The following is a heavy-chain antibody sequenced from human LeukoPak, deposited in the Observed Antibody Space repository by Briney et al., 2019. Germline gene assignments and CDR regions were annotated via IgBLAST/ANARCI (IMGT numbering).Heavy chain of an antibody. CDR2: IYYSGST. CDR3: ARPRIAARSPFDY. J-gene: IGHJ4*02. D-gene: IGHD6-6*01. Sequence: PSETLSLTCTVSGGSVSSGTYYWSWIRQPPGKGLEWIGYIYYSGSTNYNPSLKRRVTISVDTSKNQFSLKLSSVTAEDTAVYYCARPRIAARSPFDYWGQGTLVTVSS. CDR1: GGSVSSGTYY. V-gene: IGHV4-61*01.